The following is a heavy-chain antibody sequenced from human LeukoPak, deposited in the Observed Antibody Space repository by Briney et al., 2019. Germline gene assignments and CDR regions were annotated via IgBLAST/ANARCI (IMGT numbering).Heavy chain of an antibody. CDR1: GFTFSSYS. V-gene: IGHV3-23*01. D-gene: IGHD1-26*01. Sequence: GGSLRLSCAASGFTFSSYSMNWVRQAPGKGLEWVSTISGSGGSTYYADSVKGRFTISRDYSKNTLYLQLNSLRAEDTAIYYCAKFDAEYTGSYSYYYYMDVWGKGTTVTVSS. J-gene: IGHJ6*03. CDR2: ISGSGGST. CDR3: AKFDAEYTGSYSYYYYMDV.